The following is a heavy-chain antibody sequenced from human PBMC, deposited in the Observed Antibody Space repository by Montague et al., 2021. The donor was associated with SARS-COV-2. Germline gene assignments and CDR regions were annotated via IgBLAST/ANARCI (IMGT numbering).Heavy chain of an antibody. Sequence: ESLSLTCTVSGGSIGSSNWWSWVRQSPGKGLDWIGEIYHDGNTHYKPSLKSRVIMSVDKSKNQFSLRVTSVTAADTAVYYCAKLDGGGYWGQGTLVTVSS. V-gene: IGHV4-4*02. J-gene: IGHJ1*01. CDR3: AKLDGGGY. CDR1: GGSIGSSNW. D-gene: IGHD3-10*01. CDR2: IYHDGNT.